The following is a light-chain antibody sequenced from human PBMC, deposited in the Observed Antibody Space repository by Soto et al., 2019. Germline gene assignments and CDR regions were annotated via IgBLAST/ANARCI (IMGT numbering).Light chain of an antibody. V-gene: IGKV3-11*01. J-gene: IGKJ1*01. CDR2: DVS. CDR3: QQRTKWPAT. CDR1: QSVTGY. Sequence: VLTQSPVTLSLSPGETATLSCRASQSVTGYLAWSQHKPGQAPRLVIYDVSKRATGIPARFSGSGSGTDFTLTITNLEPEDFAVYVCQQRTKWPATFGQGTKVEMK.